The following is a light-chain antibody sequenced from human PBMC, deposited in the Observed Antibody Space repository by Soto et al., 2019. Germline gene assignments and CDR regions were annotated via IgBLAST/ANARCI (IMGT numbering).Light chain of an antibody. V-gene: IGKV1-39*01. Sequence: DIQMTQSPSSLSASVGDRVTLSCRASQSISSYLNWYQQKPGKAPKLLIYAASSLPSGVPSRFSGSGSGTDFTLTISRLQAYDVATYYCQKSYTTPLTFGGGTKVEIK. J-gene: IGKJ4*01. CDR2: AAS. CDR3: QKSYTTPLT. CDR1: QSISSY.